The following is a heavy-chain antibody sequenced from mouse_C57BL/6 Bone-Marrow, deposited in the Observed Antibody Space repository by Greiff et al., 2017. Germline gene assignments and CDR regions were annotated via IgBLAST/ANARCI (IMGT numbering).Heavy chain of an antibody. V-gene: IGHV5-9*01. D-gene: IGHD1-1*01. CDR1: GFTFSSYT. J-gene: IGHJ4*01. CDR3: ARRRSTGGYAKDY. CDR2: ISGGGGNT. Sequence: EVHLVESGGGLVKPGGSLKLSCAASGFTFSSYTMSWVRQTPEKRLEWVATISGGGGNTYYPDSVKGRFTISRDTAKNTLYLQMSSLRSEDTALYYCARRRSTGGYAKDYWGQGTSVTVSS.